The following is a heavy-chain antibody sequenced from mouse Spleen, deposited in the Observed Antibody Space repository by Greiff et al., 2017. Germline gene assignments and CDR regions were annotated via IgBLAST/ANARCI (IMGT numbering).Heavy chain of an antibody. V-gene: IGHV5-9-3*01. CDR2: ISSGGGNT. Sequence: EVQLVESGGGLVKLGGSLKLSCAASGFTFSSYAMSWVRQTPEKRLEWVATISSGGGNTYYPDSVKGRFTISRDNAKNTLYLQMSSLKSEDTAMYYCARQTYFDYWGQGTTLTVSS. J-gene: IGHJ2*01. CDR3: ARQTYFDY. CDR1: GFTFSSYA.